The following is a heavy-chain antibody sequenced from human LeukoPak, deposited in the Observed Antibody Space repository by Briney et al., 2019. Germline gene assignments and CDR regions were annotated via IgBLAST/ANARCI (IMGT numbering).Heavy chain of an antibody. D-gene: IGHD2-21*01. J-gene: IGHJ4*02. CDR1: GFTFDDYS. V-gene: IGHV3-49*04. CDR3: TRWTHISGNWHRDV. Sequence: PGGSLRLSCTASGFTFDDYSMSWVRQAPGKGLEWVGFIKSKGYGGTAEYAASVKGRFAISRDDSKSIAYLQMNSLKTEDTAVYCCTRWTHISGNWHRDVWGQGTLVTVSS. CDR2: IKSKGYGGTA.